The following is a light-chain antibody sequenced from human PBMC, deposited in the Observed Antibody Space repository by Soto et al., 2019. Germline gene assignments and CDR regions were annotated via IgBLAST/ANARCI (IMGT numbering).Light chain of an antibody. CDR3: QQRRHWRALI. J-gene: IGKJ4*01. Sequence: EIVMTQSPATLSVSPGESATLSCRASQSVSRNLAWYQQKPGQTPRLLIYGASTRATGIPARFSGIGSGTDFTLTISSLEPEDFAVYYGQQRRHWRALIFGGGTKVAIK. CDR2: GAS. V-gene: IGKV3-15*01. CDR1: QSVSRN.